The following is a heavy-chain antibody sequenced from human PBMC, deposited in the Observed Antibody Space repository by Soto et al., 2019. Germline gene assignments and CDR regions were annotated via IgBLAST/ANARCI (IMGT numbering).Heavy chain of an antibody. Sequence: QVQLVESGGGVVQPGRSLRLSCAASGFTFSTYGMHWVRQAPGKGLEWVAVIWYDRRNKYYADSVKGRFTISRDNSKNTLYLQMHSLRAEDTAVYYCASLYCSGGDCPSRYWGQGTLVTVSS. CDR2: IWYDRRNK. CDR1: GFTFSTYG. V-gene: IGHV3-33*01. D-gene: IGHD2-15*01. CDR3: ASLYCSGGDCPSRY. J-gene: IGHJ4*02.